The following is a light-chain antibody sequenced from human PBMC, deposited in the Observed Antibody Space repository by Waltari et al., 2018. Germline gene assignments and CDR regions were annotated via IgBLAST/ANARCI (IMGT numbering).Light chain of an antibody. CDR1: QGISSY. CDR3: QQYYSYPQT. J-gene: IGKJ1*01. CDR2: AAS. V-gene: IGKV1-8*01. Sequence: AIRITQSPSSLSASPGDSVTITCRASQGISSYLAWYQQKPGKAPKLLIYAASTLQSGVPSRFSGSGSGTDFTLTISCLQSEDFATYYCQQYYSYPQTFGQGTKVEIK.